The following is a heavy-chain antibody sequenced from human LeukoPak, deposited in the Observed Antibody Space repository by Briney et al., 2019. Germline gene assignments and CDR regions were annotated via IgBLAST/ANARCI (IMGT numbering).Heavy chain of an antibody. V-gene: IGHV3-7*01. CDR1: GFSFRDYW. Sequence: SLRXSCAASGFSFRDYWMSWVRQAPGKGLEWVADIEPDGSGKTYVDSVKGRFTISRDNAQQSLYLQMDTLTAEDTAVYYCVTSWVRQQRDFWGQGTLVTVSS. J-gene: IGHJ4*02. D-gene: IGHD3-10*01. CDR2: IEPDGSGK. CDR3: VTSWVRQQRDF.